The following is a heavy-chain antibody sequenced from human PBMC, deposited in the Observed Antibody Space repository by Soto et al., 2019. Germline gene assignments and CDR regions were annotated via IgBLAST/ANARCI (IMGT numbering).Heavy chain of an antibody. V-gene: IGHV3-23*01. CDR2: ITGSGGST. Sequence: GGSLRLSCAASGFTFTDFAMHWVRQAPGKGLEWVSAITGSGGSTYYADSVKGRFTISRDNSKNTLYLQMNSLRAEDTAVYYCAKDPSDIVVVPADYWGQGTLVTVSS. CDR3: AKDPSDIVVVPADY. CDR1: GFTFTDFA. D-gene: IGHD2-2*01. J-gene: IGHJ4*02.